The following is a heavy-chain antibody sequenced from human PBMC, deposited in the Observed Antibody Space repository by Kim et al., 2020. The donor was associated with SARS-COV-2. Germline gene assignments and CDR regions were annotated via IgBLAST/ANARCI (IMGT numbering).Heavy chain of an antibody. CDR3: ARRKGDSSGSHYFDY. J-gene: IGHJ4*02. Sequence: PSLKSRVTISVDTSKNQFSRKLNSVAAADTAVYYWARRKGDSSGSHYFDYWGQGTLVTVSS. V-gene: IGHV4-39*01. D-gene: IGHD3-22*01.